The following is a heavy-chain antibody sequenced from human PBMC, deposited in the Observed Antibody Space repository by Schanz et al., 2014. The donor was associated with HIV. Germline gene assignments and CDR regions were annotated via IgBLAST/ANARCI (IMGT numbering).Heavy chain of an antibody. CDR1: GFTFSSYG. V-gene: IGHV3-33*01. CDR2: IWYDGSNK. Sequence: QVQLVESGGGVVQPGRSLRLSCAASGFTFSSYGMHWVRQAPGKGLEWVAVIWYDGSNKYYADSVKGRFTISRDNSKNTLYVQMNSLRAEDTAVYYCARVGGWGAFDIWGQGTMVIVSS. CDR3: ARVGGWGAFDI. J-gene: IGHJ3*02. D-gene: IGHD3-10*01.